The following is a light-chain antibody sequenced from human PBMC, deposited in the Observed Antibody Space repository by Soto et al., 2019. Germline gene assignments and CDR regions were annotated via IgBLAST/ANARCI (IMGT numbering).Light chain of an antibody. CDR1: QSVSSSY. CDR3: QQNFNFPRT. V-gene: IGKV3-20*01. J-gene: IGKJ1*01. Sequence: IGLTQSPGALSLSTGERATLSCRASQSVSSSYLAWYQQKPGQAPRLLIYGVSSRATGIPDRFSGSGSGTDFTLTISRLEPEDFAPYYCQQNFNFPRTFGQGTKVAIK. CDR2: GVS.